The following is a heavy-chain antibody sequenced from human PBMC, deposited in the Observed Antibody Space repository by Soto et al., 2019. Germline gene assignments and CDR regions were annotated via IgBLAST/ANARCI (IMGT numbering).Heavy chain of an antibody. Sequence: EVQLVESGGGLVQPGRSLRLSCAASGFTFDDYAMHWVRQAPGKGLEWVAGISWNSGSIGYADSVKGRFTISRDNAKNSLYLQMNSLRAEDTALYYCAKGSRSWFPYYFDYWGQGTLVTVSS. J-gene: IGHJ4*02. V-gene: IGHV3-9*01. D-gene: IGHD6-13*01. CDR2: ISWNSGSI. CDR1: GFTFDDYA. CDR3: AKGSRSWFPYYFDY.